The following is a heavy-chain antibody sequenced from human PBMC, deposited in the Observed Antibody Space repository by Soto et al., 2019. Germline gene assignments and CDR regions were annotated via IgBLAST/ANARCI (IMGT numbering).Heavy chain of an antibody. CDR2: ISYDGSNK. CDR1: GFTFSSYA. V-gene: IGHV3-30-3*01. D-gene: IGHD3-10*01. CDR3: VRVSYYGSGSYNNLYYYYGMDV. Sequence: VGSLRLSCAASGFTFSSYAMHWVRQAPGKGLEWVAVISYDGSNKYYADSVKGRFTISRDNSKNTLYLQMNSLRAEDTAVYYCVRVSYYGSGSYNNLYYYYGMDVWGQGTTVTVSS. J-gene: IGHJ6*02.